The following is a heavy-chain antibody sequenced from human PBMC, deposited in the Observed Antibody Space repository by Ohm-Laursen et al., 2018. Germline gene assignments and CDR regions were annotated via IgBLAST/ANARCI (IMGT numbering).Heavy chain of an antibody. CDR1: GFTFRSYE. V-gene: IGHV3-48*03. CDR2: ITSSTSTI. Sequence: SLRLSCSASGFTFRSYEMNWVRQAPGKGLEWVSSITSSTSTIYYGDSVKGRFSISRDNANKLVYLQMNSLRAEDTAVYYCARAWEGATTRYFDYRGQGALVSVSS. J-gene: IGHJ4*02. CDR3: ARAWEGATTRYFDY. D-gene: IGHD1-26*01.